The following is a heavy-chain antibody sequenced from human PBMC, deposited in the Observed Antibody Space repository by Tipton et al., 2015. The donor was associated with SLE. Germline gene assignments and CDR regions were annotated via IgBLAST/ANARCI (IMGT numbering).Heavy chain of an antibody. CDR1: GYTFTSYA. D-gene: IGHD3-10*01. J-gene: IGHJ4*02. V-gene: IGHV1-2*02. CDR3: ARGSNGSGSRVYFDY. Sequence: QVQLVQSGSELKKPGASVKVSCKASGYTFTSYAMNWVRQAPGQGLEWMGWINPNSGGTNYAQKFQGRVTMTRDTSISTAYMELSRLRSDDTAVYYCARGSNGSGSRVYFDYGGQGTLVTVSS. CDR2: INPNSGGT.